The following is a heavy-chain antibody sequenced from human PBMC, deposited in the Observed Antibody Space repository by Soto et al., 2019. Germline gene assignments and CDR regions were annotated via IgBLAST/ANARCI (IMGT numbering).Heavy chain of an antibody. V-gene: IGHV3-74*01. D-gene: IGHD3-22*01. J-gene: IGHJ4*02. Sequence: QPGGSLRLSCAVSGLTFSSKWMHWVRQAPGKGLVWVSLMNSDGSNTNYADSVKGRFTISRDNSKNMLYLQMNSLRAEDTAVYYCAKKFEDSSGSYPPYWGQGTLVTVSS. CDR1: GLTFSSKW. CDR2: MNSDGSNT. CDR3: AKKFEDSSGSYPPY.